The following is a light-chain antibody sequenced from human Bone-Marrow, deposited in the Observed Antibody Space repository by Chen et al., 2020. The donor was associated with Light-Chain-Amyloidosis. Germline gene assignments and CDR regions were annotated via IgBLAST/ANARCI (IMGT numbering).Light chain of an antibody. V-gene: IGLV2-14*01. CDR3: SSYTITNTLV. J-gene: IGLJ1*01. CDR2: EVT. CDR1: SSDVGGDNH. Sequence: ALTHPPSVAGTPGPPTPTPCTGTSSDVGGDNHVSWYQQHPDKAPKLMIYEVTNRPSWVPDRFSGSKSDNTASLTISGLQTEDEADYFCSSYTITNTLVFGSGTRVTVL.